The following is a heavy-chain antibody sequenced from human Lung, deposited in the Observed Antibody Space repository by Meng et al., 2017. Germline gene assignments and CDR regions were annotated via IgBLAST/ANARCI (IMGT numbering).Heavy chain of an antibody. CDR3: ARDEDISAAGKLFGDY. D-gene: IGHD6-13*01. J-gene: IGHJ4*02. CDR1: GYTFPDYW. V-gene: IGHV1-2*06. Sequence: QVQLVQSGAGGKKPGASVKVSCKPAGYTFPDYWLHWVRRAPGQGLEWMGRIDPKSGDTHYAQRFQGRVTMTGDTSISTAYMELSGLRSDDTAMYYCARDEDISAAGKLFGDYWGQGTLVTVSS. CDR2: IDPKSGDT.